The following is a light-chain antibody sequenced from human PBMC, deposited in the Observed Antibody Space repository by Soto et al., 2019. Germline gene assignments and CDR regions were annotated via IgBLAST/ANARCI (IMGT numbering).Light chain of an antibody. CDR3: QQYGSSPRT. V-gene: IGKV3-20*01. CDR2: GAS. Sequence: EIVLTQSPGTLSLSPGERATLSCRASQSVSSSYLAWYQQEPGQAPRLLTYGASSRATGIPDRFSGSGSGTDFTLTISRLEPEDFAVYYCQQYGSSPRTFGQGTKVDIK. CDR1: QSVSSSY. J-gene: IGKJ1*01.